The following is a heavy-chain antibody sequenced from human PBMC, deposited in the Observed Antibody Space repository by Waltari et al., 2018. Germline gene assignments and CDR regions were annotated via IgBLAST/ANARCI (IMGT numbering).Heavy chain of an antibody. V-gene: IGHV3-7*04. CDR3: ARITRNSPPDY. CDR1: GFPFSNYW. D-gene: IGHD1-20*01. CDR2: IKQDGSEK. Sequence: EVQLVESGGGLVQPGGSLRLSCAAPGFPFSNYWMNWVRQAPGKGLEWVANIKQDGSEKKYVDSVKGRFTISRDNAKNSLYLQMSSLRAEDTALYYCARITRNSPPDYWGQGTLVTVSS. J-gene: IGHJ4*02.